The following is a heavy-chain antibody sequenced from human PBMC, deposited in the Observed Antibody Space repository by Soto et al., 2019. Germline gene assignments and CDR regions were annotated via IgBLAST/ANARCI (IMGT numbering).Heavy chain of an antibody. D-gene: IGHD3-10*01. J-gene: IGHJ4*02. CDR2: FFSGGKT. CDR3: VKCDGSASYCFYFAS. CDR1: GLTAVANS. V-gene: IGHV3-66*01. Sequence: EVQLVDSGGGLVQPGGSLGLSCQAPGLTAVANSLSWFGRPQGKGWEGVPAFFSGGKTNSAGSVKGRFTIARENSKNTLYLQMTSLRAEDTAVYYCVKCDGSASYCFYFASWGQGTLVTVSS.